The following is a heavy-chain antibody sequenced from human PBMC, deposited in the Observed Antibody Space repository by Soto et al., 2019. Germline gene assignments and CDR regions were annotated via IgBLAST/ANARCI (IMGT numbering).Heavy chain of an antibody. CDR1: GGSFSGYY. CDR3: ARAPPVRLGATTGGDYYYGMDV. Sequence: SETLSLTCAVYGGSFSGYYWSWIRQPPGKGLEWIGEINHSGSTNYNPSLKSRVTISVDTSKNQFSLKLSSVTAADTAVYYCARAPPVRLGATTGGDYYYGMDVWGQGTTVTVSS. J-gene: IGHJ6*02. V-gene: IGHV4-34*01. CDR2: INHSGST. D-gene: IGHD1-26*01.